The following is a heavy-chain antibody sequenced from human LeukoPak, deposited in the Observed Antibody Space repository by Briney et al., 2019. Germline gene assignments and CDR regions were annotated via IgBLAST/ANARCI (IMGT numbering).Heavy chain of an antibody. CDR3: AIRSDGAYCGGDCFYLDY. J-gene: IGHJ4*02. D-gene: IGHD2-21*02. Sequence: SVKVSCKTSGGTFSSFALSWVRLAPGQGLEWMGRVIPILNIEEYAQRFQGRVTITADTSTSTVYMELSSLRSEDTAIYYCAIRSDGAYCGGDCFYLDYWGQGTLVTVPS. V-gene: IGHV1-69*04. CDR1: GGTFSSFA. CDR2: VIPILNIE.